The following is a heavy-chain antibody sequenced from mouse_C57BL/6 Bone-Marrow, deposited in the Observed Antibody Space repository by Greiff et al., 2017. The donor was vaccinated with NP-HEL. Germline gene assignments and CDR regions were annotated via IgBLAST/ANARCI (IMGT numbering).Heavy chain of an antibody. CDR3: ARGLLWLRRRDYYAMDY. D-gene: IGHD2-2*01. Sequence: QVQLQQPGAELVKPGASVKLSCKASGYTFTSYWMHWVKQRPGQGLEWIGMIHPNSGSTNYNEKFKSKATLTVDKSSSTAYMQLSSLTCEDSAVYYCARGLLWLRRRDYYAMDYWGQGTSVTVSS. CDR2: IHPNSGST. V-gene: IGHV1-64*01. CDR1: GYTFTSYW. J-gene: IGHJ4*01.